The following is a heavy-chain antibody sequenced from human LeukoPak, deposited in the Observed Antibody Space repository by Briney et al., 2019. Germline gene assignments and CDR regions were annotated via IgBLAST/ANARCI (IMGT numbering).Heavy chain of an antibody. CDR1: GFTFSSYG. Sequence: GGSLRLSCAASGFTFSSYGMHWVRQAPGKGLEWVAVISYDGSNKYYADSVKGRFTISRDNSKNTLYLQMNSLRAEDTAVYYCARDMYSGSYFGPFDYWGQGTLVTVSS. CDR3: ARDMYSGSYFGPFDY. J-gene: IGHJ4*02. V-gene: IGHV3-30*03. D-gene: IGHD1-26*01. CDR2: ISYDGSNK.